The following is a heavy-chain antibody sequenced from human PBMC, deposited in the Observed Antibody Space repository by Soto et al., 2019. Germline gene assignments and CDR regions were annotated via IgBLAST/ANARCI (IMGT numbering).Heavy chain of an antibody. V-gene: IGHV1-69*06. CDR3: ARPKRSGYDRGDSYYHTMDV. CDR2: ILPMFGAV. Sequence: QVQRVQSGTGWKKSGSSVKVSCKASGGTSSNFVIIWVRQVPGQGLEGLGGILPMFGAVKYAQKFQDRLIITADRSTQTAAMELGSLRSEDTAVYYCARPKRSGYDRGDSYYHTMDVWGHGTTVTVS. J-gene: IGHJ6*02. D-gene: IGHD3-3*01. CDR1: GGTSSNFV.